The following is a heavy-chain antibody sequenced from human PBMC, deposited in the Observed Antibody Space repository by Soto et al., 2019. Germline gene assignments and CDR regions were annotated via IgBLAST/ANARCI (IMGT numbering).Heavy chain of an antibody. CDR3: ARGRYCLTGRCFPNWFDS. CDR2: IYKSATT. V-gene: IGHV4-30-4*01. Sequence: QVQLLESGPGLVKPSQTLSLTCSVSGDSISNLDYFWAWIRQPPGQALVYIGYIYKSATTYYNPSFESRVAISVDTSKSQFSLNVTSVIAADTAVYFCARGRYCLTGRCFPNWFDSWGQGALVTVSS. CDR1: GDSISNLDYF. D-gene: IGHD7-27*01. J-gene: IGHJ5*01.